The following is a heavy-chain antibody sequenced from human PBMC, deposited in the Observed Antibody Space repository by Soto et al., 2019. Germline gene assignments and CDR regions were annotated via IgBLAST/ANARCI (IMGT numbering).Heavy chain of an antibody. D-gene: IGHD2-2*01. CDR1: GDSVRSGSFY. Sequence: QVRLQESGPGRVKPSETLSLTCTVSGDSVRSGSFYWSWIRQPPGKGLEWIGYIYYTGRTSYNPSLKSRVTISIDPSKNHFALNLTSVTAADTAIYYCARDSTAFVFDYWGQGALVTVSS. J-gene: IGHJ4*02. V-gene: IGHV4-61*03. CDR3: ARDSTAFVFDY. CDR2: IYYTGRT.